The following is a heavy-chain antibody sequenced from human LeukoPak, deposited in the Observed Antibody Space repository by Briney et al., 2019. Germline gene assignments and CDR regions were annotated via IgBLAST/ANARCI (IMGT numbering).Heavy chain of an antibody. Sequence: SETLSLTCTVSGGSISSYYWSWIRQPPGKGLEWIGYIYYRGSTNYNPSLKSRVTISVDTSEDQFSLKLSSVTAADTAMYYCARHVSGDGYQGLDYFDYWGQGTLVTVSS. CDR2: IYYRGST. CDR1: GGSISSYY. V-gene: IGHV4-59*08. D-gene: IGHD5-24*01. J-gene: IGHJ4*02. CDR3: ARHVSGDGYQGLDYFDY.